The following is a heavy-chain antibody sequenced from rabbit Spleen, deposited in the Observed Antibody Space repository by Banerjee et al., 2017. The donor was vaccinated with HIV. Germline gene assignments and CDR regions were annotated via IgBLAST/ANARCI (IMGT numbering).Heavy chain of an antibody. CDR3: ARDLVTVIGWNFNL. Sequence: QEQLVESGGGLFQPGGSLALTCKASGFSLNSDYVMCWVRQAPGKGLEWIGCIYAGSSGSTYYASWAKGRFTISRENAQNTVFLQMTSLTAADTATYFCARDLVTVIGWNFNLWGPGTLVTVS. D-gene: IGHD5-1*01. J-gene: IGHJ4*01. CDR2: IYAGSSGST. CDR1: GFSLNSDYV. V-gene: IGHV1S45*01.